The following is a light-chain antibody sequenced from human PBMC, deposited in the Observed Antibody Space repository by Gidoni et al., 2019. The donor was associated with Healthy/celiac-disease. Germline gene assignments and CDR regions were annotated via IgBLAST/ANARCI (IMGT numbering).Light chain of an antibody. V-gene: IGKV3-20*01. Sequence: IVLTQSPGTLSLSPGERATLSCWASQSVSSSYLAWYQQKPGQTPRLLIYDTSTRATGIPDRFSGSGSGTDFTLTISRLEPEDFAVYYCQQYGSSPFTFGPGTKVDIK. CDR3: QQYGSSPFT. J-gene: IGKJ3*01. CDR2: DTS. CDR1: QSVSSSY.